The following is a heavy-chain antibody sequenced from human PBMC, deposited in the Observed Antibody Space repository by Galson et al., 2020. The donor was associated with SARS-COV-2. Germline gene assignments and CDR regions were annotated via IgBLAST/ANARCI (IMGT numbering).Heavy chain of an antibody. V-gene: IGHV4-61*01. CDR2: IYNSDNT. J-gene: IGHJ4*02. CDR3: ARGNADSSVAAAGTPDY. Sequence: SETLSLTCTVSGASVSSGSYYWSWIRQPPGKGLEWIGYIYNSDNTKYNPPLKSRLLISIDTSKNQFSLKLNSVTAADTAVYFCARGNADSSVAAAGTPDYWGRGALVTVSS. D-gene: IGHD6-13*01. CDR1: GASVSSGSYY.